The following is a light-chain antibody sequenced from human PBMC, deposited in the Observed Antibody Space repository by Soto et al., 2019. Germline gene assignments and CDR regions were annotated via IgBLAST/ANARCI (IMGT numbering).Light chain of an antibody. CDR1: SSNIANNY. V-gene: IGLV1-51*01. CDR3: GTWDNSLSAWV. J-gene: IGLJ3*02. Sequence: QSVLTQPPSVSAAPGQKVTISCSGSSSNIANNYVSWYQQLPGTAPKLLIYDNNKRPSGITDRFSGSKSGTSATLGITGLQTGDEADYYCGTWDNSLSAWVFGGGTQLTVL. CDR2: DNN.